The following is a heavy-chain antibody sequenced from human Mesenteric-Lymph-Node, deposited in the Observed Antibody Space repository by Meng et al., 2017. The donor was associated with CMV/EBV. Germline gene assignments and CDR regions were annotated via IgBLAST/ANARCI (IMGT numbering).Heavy chain of an antibody. J-gene: IGHJ4*02. CDR3: ARFHFWSGYCDI. CDR1: GFIFSDYY. Sequence: GESLKISCAASGFIFSDYYMTWIRQAPGKGLEWVSYISGSGSGIYYADSVKGRFTISRDNAKNSLSLQMGSLRAEDTAVYYCARFHFWSGYCDIWGQGTLVTVSS. D-gene: IGHD3-3*02. V-gene: IGHV3-11*04. CDR2: ISGSGSGI.